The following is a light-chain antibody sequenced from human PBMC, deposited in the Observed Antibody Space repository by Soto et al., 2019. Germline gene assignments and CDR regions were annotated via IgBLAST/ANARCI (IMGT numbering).Light chain of an antibody. J-gene: IGKJ4*01. V-gene: IGKV1-12*01. CDR1: QDISTL. CDR2: GAS. Sequence: IPMTQSPSTLSGSVGDTVTITCRASQDISTLLAWYQQKPGKAPKLLIYGASTLESGVPSRFSGRGSGTDSTLTISSLQPEDFATYFCQQADSFPLTFGGGTKVDIK. CDR3: QQADSFPLT.